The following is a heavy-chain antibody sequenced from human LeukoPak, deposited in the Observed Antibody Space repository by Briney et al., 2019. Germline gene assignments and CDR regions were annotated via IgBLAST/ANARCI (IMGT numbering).Heavy chain of an antibody. CDR1: GFTFSTYA. J-gene: IGHJ5*02. Sequence: SGGSLRLSCVASGFTFSTYAMSWVRQAPGKGLEWVSSISGSATNTYYADSVKGRFTISRDKSKNTLNLQMNSLRAEDTAVYYCARDLGQYYDTSDNWFDPWGQGTLVTVSS. V-gene: IGHV3-23*01. CDR2: ISGSATNT. D-gene: IGHD3-22*01. CDR3: ARDLGQYYDTSDNWFDP.